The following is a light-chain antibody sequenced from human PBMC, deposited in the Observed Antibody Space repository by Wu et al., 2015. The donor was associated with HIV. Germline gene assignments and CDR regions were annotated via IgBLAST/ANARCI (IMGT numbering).Light chain of an antibody. J-gene: IGKJ2*03. CDR3: QHYNIWPPGYS. Sequence: EIVLTQSPATLSLSPGERATLSCRASQSVSSNLAWYQQKPGQAPRLLIYGASTRAIGIPARFSGSGSGTEFTLTISSLQSEDFAVYYCQHYNIWPPGYSFGQGTKLEIK. V-gene: IGKV3-15*01. CDR2: GAS. CDR1: QSVSSN.